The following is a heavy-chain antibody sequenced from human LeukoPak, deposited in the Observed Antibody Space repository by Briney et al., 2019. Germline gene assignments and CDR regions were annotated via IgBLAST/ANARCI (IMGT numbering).Heavy chain of an antibody. CDR1: GGSFSGYY. Sequence: SETLSLTCAVYGGSFSGYYWSWIRQPPGKGLEWIGEINHSGSTNYNPSLKSRVTMSVDTSKNQFSLKLSSVTAADTAVYYCARVLLWNYDAFDIWGQGTMVTVSS. D-gene: IGHD3-10*01. V-gene: IGHV4-34*01. CDR2: INHSGST. CDR3: ARVLLWNYDAFDI. J-gene: IGHJ3*02.